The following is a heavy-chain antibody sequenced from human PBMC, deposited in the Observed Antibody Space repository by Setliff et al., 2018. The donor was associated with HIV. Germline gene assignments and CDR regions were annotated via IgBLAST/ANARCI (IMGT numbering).Heavy chain of an antibody. CDR2: INPSGGST. D-gene: IGHD4-17*01. CDR3: ARAGYDYGDLSGMDV. J-gene: IGHJ6*02. CDR1: GYTFTSYY. Sequence: ASVKVSCKASGYTFTSYYMHWVRQAPGQGLEWMGIINPSGGSTSYAQKFQGRVTMTRDTSTSTVYMELSSLRSEDTAVYYCARAGYDYGDLSGMDVWGQGTTVTVSS. V-gene: IGHV1-46*01.